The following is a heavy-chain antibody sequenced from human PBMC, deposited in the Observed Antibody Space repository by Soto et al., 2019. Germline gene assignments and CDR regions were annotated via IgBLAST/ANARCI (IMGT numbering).Heavy chain of an antibody. CDR2: IYYSGST. CDR3: ARDGGYYYDSSGYTAFDI. D-gene: IGHD3-22*01. J-gene: IGHJ3*02. CDR1: GGSISSYY. Sequence: SSETLSLTCTVSGGSISSYYWSWIRQPPGKGLEWIGYIYYSGSTNYNPSLKSRVTISVDTSKNRFSLKLSSVTAADTAVYYCARDGGYYYDSSGYTAFDIWGQGTMVTVSS. V-gene: IGHV4-59*01.